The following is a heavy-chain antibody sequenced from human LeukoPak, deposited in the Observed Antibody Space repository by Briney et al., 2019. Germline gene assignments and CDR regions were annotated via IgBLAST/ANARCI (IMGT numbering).Heavy chain of an antibody. V-gene: IGHV3-30*02. Sequence: PGGSLRLSCAASGFTFSSYGMHRVRQAPGKGLEWVAFIRYDGSNKYYADSVKGRFTISRDNSKNTLYLQMNSLRAEDTAVYYCAKDRGYYFDYWGQGTLVTVSS. CDR1: GFTFSSYG. CDR2: IRYDGSNK. D-gene: IGHD3-10*01. J-gene: IGHJ4*02. CDR3: AKDRGYYFDY.